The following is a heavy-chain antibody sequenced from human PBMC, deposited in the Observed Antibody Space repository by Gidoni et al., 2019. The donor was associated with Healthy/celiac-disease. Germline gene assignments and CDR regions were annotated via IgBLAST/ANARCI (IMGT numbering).Heavy chain of an antibody. J-gene: IGHJ4*02. CDR1: GFTFSSYS. Sequence: EVQLVESGGGLVQPGGALRLSCEASGFTFSSYSMNGVRQAPGKGLAWVSYISSSSSTVYYADSVNGRFTIARDNAKNALYLQMNSLRDEDTAVYYCARDPDDFWSGYNLDYWGQGTLVTVSS. V-gene: IGHV3-48*02. CDR2: ISSSSSTV. D-gene: IGHD3-3*01. CDR3: ARDPDDFWSGYNLDY.